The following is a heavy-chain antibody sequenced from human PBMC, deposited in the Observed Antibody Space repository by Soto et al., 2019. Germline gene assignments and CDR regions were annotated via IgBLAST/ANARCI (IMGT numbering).Heavy chain of an antibody. D-gene: IGHD5-12*01. Sequence: GGSLRLSCASSGFTFSSYGMHWVRQAPGKGLEWVAVISCDGSNTYYADSVKGRFTISRDNSKNSLYLQMNSLGAEDTAVYYCARDHHRYSGYDYVDYWGQGTLVTVSS. CDR1: GFTFSSYG. J-gene: IGHJ4*02. V-gene: IGHV3-30*03. CDR2: ISCDGSNT. CDR3: ARDHHRYSGYDYVDY.